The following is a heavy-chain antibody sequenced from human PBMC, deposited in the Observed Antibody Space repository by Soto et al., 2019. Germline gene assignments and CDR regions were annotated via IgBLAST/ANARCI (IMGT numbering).Heavy chain of an antibody. CDR3: AKAYDGSGCHYERAFDY. D-gene: IGHD3-22*01. Sequence: EVQLLESGGGLLQPGGSLRVSCAASGFTFSKYAMSWVRQAPGKGLEWVSAISGSGVYTYYADSVKGRFTISRDNSKNTLDLQMNSLRAEDTAVYYCAKAYDGSGCHYERAFDYWGQGALVSVSS. CDR2: ISGSGVYT. V-gene: IGHV3-23*01. CDR1: GFTFSKYA. J-gene: IGHJ4*02.